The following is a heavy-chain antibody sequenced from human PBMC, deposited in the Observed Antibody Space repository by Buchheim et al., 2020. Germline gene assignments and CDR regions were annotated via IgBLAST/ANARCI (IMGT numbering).Heavy chain of an antibody. Sequence: QVQLQQWGAGLLKPSETLSLPCAVYGGSFSGYYWSWLRQPPGKGLECIGEINQSGRTNYNPSLKSRVTKSVDTSKNKLPLKLSSVTAADTAVYYCARFTTVTEKANFDYWGQGTL. CDR3: ARFTTVTEKANFDY. V-gene: IGHV4-34*01. J-gene: IGHJ4*02. D-gene: IGHD4-17*01. CDR2: INQSGRT. CDR1: GGSFSGYY.